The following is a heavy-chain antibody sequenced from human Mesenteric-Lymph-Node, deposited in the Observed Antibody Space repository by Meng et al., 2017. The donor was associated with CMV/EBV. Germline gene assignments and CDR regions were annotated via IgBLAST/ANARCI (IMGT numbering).Heavy chain of an antibody. CDR2: INPSGGST. Sequence: CNASGYTFTSYYMHWVRQAPGQGLEWMGIINPSGGSTSYAQKFQGRVTMTRDTSTSTVYMELSSLRSEDTAVYYCARDLGPHDDVDYWGQGTLVTVSS. J-gene: IGHJ4*02. D-gene: IGHD3-16*01. V-gene: IGHV1-46*01. CDR3: ARDLGPHDDVDY. CDR1: GYTFTSYY.